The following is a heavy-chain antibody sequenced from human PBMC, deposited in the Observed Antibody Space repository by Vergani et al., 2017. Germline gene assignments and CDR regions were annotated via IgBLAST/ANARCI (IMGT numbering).Heavy chain of an antibody. D-gene: IGHD6-6*01. J-gene: IGHJ4*02. CDR1: GFTFSSYW. Sequence: EVQLVESGGGLVQPGGSLRLSCAASGFTFSSYWMSWVRQAPGKGLEWVANIKQDGSEKYYVDSVKGRFTISRDNAKNSLYLQMNSLRAEDTAVYYCAKRERIAALKPGIDYWGQGTLVTVSS. CDR3: AKRERIAALKPGIDY. CDR2: IKQDGSEK. V-gene: IGHV3-7*01.